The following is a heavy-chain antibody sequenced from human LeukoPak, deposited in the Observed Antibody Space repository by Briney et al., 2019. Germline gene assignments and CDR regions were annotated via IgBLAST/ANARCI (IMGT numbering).Heavy chain of an antibody. J-gene: IGHJ4*02. D-gene: IGHD5-18*01. CDR1: GGSISSGGYY. CDR3: ARAAGTPAALVSDY. CDR2: IYYSGST. V-gene: IGHV4-31*03. Sequence: SETLSLTCTVSGGSISSGGYYWSWIRQHPGKGLEWIGYIYYSGSTYYNPSLKSRVTISVDTSKNQFSLKLSSVTAADTAVYYCARAAGTPAALVSDYWGQGTLVTVSS.